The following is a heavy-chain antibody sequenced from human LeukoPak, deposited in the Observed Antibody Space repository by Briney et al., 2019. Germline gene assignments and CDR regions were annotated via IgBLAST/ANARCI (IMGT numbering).Heavy chain of an antibody. V-gene: IGHV4-39*01. CDR1: GGSISSSSYY. CDR2: IYYSGST. D-gene: IGHD2-21*02. Sequence: SETLSLTCTVSGGSISSSSYYWGWIRQPPGKGLEWIGSIYYSGSTYYNPSLKSRVTISVDTSKNQFSLKLSSVTAADTAVYYCARVPYCGGDCYSWIYYYYGMDVWGQGTTVTVSS. J-gene: IGHJ6*02. CDR3: ARVPYCGGDCYSWIYYYYGMDV.